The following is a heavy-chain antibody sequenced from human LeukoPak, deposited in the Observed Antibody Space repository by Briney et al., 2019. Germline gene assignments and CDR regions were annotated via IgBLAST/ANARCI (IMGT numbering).Heavy chain of an antibody. D-gene: IGHD2-2*01. CDR2: IIPIFGTA. V-gene: IGHV1-69*06. CDR3: ATILDCSSTSCYEPLVDY. Sequence: EASVKLSCKASGGTFSSYAISWVRQAPGQGLDLMGGIIPIFGTANYAQKFQGRVTITADKSTSTAYMERSSLRSEDTAVYYCATILDCSSTSCYEPLVDYWGQGTLVTVSS. J-gene: IGHJ4*02. CDR1: GGTFSSYA.